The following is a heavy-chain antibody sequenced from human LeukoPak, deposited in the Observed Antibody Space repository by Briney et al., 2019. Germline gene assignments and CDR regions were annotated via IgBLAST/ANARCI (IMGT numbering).Heavy chain of an antibody. Sequence: GRSLRLSCAASGFTFSSYGMHWVRQAPGKGLEWVAVISYDGSNKYCADSVKGRFTISRDNSKNTLYLQMNSLRAEDTAVYYCAKERAGLFYFDYWGQGTLVTVSS. CDR2: ISYDGSNK. J-gene: IGHJ4*02. CDR3: AKERAGLFYFDY. V-gene: IGHV3-30*18. D-gene: IGHD1-14*01. CDR1: GFTFSSYG.